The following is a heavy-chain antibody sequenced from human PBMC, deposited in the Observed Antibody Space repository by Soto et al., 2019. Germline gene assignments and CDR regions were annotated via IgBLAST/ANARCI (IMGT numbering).Heavy chain of an antibody. CDR1: GYTFTSYY. CDR3: ARDDIVVVPAAARDHYYYYGMDV. Sequence: ASVKVSCTASGYTFTSYYMHWVRQAPGQGLEWMGIINPSGGSTSYAQKFQGRVTMTRDTSTSTVYMELSSLRSEDAAVYYCARDDIVVVPAAARDHYYYYGMDVWGQGTTVTVSS. D-gene: IGHD2-2*01. J-gene: IGHJ6*02. CDR2: INPSGGST. V-gene: IGHV1-46*01.